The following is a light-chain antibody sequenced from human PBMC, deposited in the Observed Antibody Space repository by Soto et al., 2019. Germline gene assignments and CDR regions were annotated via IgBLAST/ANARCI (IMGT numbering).Light chain of an antibody. CDR1: RSNIGTNS. V-gene: IGLV1-44*01. Sequence: QAVVTQPPSTSGTPGQRVTISCSGIRSNIGTNSVNWYKHLPETAPKLLIYNSNQRTSGVPDRFSGSKSGTSASLAISGLQSEDDADYYCATWDDSLNGPVFGGGTKLTGL. CDR2: NSN. CDR3: ATWDDSLNGPV. J-gene: IGLJ2*01.